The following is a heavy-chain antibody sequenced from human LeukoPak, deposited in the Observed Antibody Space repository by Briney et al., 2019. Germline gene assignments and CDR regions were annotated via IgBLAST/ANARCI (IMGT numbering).Heavy chain of an antibody. D-gene: IGHD6-13*01. CDR3: ARDRASSWYGMDV. CDR2: IWYDGSNK. V-gene: IGHV3-33*01. Sequence: PGGSLRLSCAASGFTFSTYGMHWVRQAPGKGLEWVAVIWYDGSNKYYTDSAKGRFTISRDDSRNTLYLQMNSLRAEDTAVYYCARDRASSWYGMDVWGQGTTVTVSS. CDR1: GFTFSTYG. J-gene: IGHJ6*02.